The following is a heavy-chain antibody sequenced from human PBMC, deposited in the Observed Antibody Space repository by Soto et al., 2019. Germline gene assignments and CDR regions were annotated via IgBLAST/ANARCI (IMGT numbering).Heavy chain of an antibody. CDR1: GFSFSNYW. CDR2: INTDGSVT. Sequence: PGGSLRLSCTASGFSFSNYWMHWVRRAPGKGLLWISRINTDGSVTSYADSVKGRFTTSRDNARDTLYLQVTSLRAEDTALYYCASAESWNKPPDYWGHGVQVTVSS. V-gene: IGHV3-74*01. D-gene: IGHD1-1*01. CDR3: ASAESWNKPPDY. J-gene: IGHJ4*01.